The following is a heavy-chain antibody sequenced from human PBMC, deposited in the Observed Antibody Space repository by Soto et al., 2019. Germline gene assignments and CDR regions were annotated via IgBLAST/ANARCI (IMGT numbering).Heavy chain of an antibody. J-gene: IGHJ6*03. Sequence: QVQLQESGPGLVKPSGTLSLTCAVSSGSISSSNWWSWFRHPPVKGLEWIGEIYHSGSTNYNPSLKSRVTISVDKSKNQFSLKLSSVTAAYTAVYYCARVYCSGGSCYPRYYYYMDVWGKGTTVTVSS. CDR3: ARVYCSGGSCYPRYYYYMDV. V-gene: IGHV4-4*02. D-gene: IGHD2-15*01. CDR2: IYHSGST. CDR1: SGSISSSNW.